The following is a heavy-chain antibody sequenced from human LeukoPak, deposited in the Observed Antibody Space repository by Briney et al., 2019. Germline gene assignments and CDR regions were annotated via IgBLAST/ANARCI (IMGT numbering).Heavy chain of an antibody. V-gene: IGHV4-59*12. D-gene: IGHD3-10*01. CDR2: VHYSGTT. CDR1: GGSISDYY. CDR3: AGDMRGSAKVWFDS. J-gene: IGHJ5*01. Sequence: RPSETLSLTCTVSGGSISDYYWNWIRQPPGKGLEWVAYVHYSGTTKYNPSLQSRVTTAVDMSKKEVSLRLDSLTAADTAVYYCAGDMRGSAKVWFDSWGQGVQVIVSS.